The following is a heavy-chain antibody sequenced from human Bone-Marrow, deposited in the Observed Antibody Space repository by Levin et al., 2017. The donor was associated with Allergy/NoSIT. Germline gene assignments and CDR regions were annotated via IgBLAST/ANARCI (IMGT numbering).Heavy chain of an antibody. CDR3: AKAHYFGSGSSPGYFDL. CDR2: LSYDGDTT. J-gene: IGHJ2*01. V-gene: IGHV3-30*18. D-gene: IGHD3-10*01. Sequence: GESLKISCAASGFTFGSYGMHWVRQAPDKGLEWLAGLSYDGDTTYYADSVKGRFSISRDNSKNTLFLQMNSLRIEDTAVFYCAKAHYFGSGSSPGYFDLWGRGTLVTVSS. CDR1: GFTFGSYG.